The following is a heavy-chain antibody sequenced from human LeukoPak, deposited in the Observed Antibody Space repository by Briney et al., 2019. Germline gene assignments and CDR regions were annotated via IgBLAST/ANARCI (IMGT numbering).Heavy chain of an antibody. CDR3: ARDGSYYGPDY. V-gene: IGHV3-7*04. D-gene: IGHD3-10*01. CDR1: GFSFSSYA. CDR2: INQVGSEK. J-gene: IGHJ4*02. Sequence: PGGSLRLSCAASGFSFSSYAIHWVRQAPGKGLEWVANINQVGSEKNYVDSVKGRFTISRDNAKNSLYLQMNSLRAEDTAMYYCARDGSYYGPDYWGQGALVTISS.